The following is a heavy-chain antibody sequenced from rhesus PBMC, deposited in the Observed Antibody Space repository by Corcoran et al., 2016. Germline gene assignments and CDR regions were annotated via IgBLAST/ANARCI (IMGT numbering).Heavy chain of an antibody. Sequence: QVTLKESGPALVKPTQTLTLTCTFSGFSISTSGMGVGWIRQPPGKALEWLALIYWDDDKYYNTSLKSRLTISKDTSKNQVVLTMTNMDPVDTARYYCARSRVQWVQLFDYWGQGVLVTVSS. V-gene: IGHV2-174*01. J-gene: IGHJ4*01. CDR1: GFSISTSGMG. CDR2: IYWDDDK. CDR3: ARSRVQWVQLFDY. D-gene: IGHD5-24*01.